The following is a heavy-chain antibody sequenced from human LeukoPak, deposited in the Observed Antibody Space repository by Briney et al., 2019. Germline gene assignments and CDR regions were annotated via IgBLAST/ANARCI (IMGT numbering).Heavy chain of an antibody. V-gene: IGHV4-34*01. CDR3: AKGANRGSGNAFDI. CDR2: INHSGST. CDR1: GRSFSSYS. J-gene: IGHJ3*02. D-gene: IGHD7-27*01. Sequence: ASETLSLTCAVYGRSFSSYSWSWIRQPPGKGLEWIGEINHSGSTNYNPSLKSRVTISVDTSKNQFSLRLTSVTAADTAIYYCAKGANRGSGNAFDIWGQGTMVTVSS.